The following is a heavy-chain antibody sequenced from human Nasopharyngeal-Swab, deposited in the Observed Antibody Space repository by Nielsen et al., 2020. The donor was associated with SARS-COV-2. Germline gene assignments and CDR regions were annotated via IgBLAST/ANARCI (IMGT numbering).Heavy chain of an antibody. Sequence: DSVKVSCKASGYTFTSYAMHWVRQAPGQGLEWMGRINPNSGGTNYAQKFQGRVTMTRDTSISTAYMELSRLRSDDTAVYYCARDLGYIRYCSGGSCYQDYWGQGTLVTASS. V-gene: IGHV1-2*06. CDR2: INPNSGGT. J-gene: IGHJ4*02. D-gene: IGHD2-15*01. CDR3: ARDLGYIRYCSGGSCYQDY. CDR1: GYTFTSYA.